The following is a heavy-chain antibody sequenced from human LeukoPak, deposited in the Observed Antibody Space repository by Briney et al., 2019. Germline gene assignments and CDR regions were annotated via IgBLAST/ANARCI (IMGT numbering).Heavy chain of an antibody. CDR2: INHSGST. V-gene: IGHV4-34*01. CDR3: ARFGCSSTSCWGYFDY. CDR1: GGSFSGYY. D-gene: IGHD2-2*01. J-gene: IGHJ4*02. Sequence: PSETLSLTCAVYGGSFSGYYWSWTRQPPGKGLEWIGEINHSGSTNYNPSLKSRVTISVDTSKNQFSLKLSSVTAADTAVYYCARFGCSSTSCWGYFDYWGQGTLVTVSS.